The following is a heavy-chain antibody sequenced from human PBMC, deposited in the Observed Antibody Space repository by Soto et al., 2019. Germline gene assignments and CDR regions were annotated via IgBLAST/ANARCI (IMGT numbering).Heavy chain of an antibody. D-gene: IGHD5-12*01. CDR3: ARDGGDRGYRLIHYYYIGLAV. Sequence: QRLEWMGWINIGSGNTEYSQKFKDRITITRDTSSSTVYMELNSLKSEDTAVYYCARDGGDRGYRLIHYYYIGLAVRGHGTMVLVFS. V-gene: IGHV1-3*04. CDR2: INIGSGNT. J-gene: IGHJ6*02.